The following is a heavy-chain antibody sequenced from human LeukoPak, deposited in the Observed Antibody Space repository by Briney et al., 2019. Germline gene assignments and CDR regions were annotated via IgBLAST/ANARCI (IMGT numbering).Heavy chain of an antibody. Sequence: GGSLRLSCAASGFTFSSYSMNWVRQAPGKGLEWVANIKQDGSEKYYVDSVKGRFTISRDNAKNSLYLQMNSLRAEDTAVYYCARKNGLDYWGQGTLVTVSS. V-gene: IGHV3-7*01. CDR3: ARKNGLDY. CDR1: GFTFSSYS. CDR2: IKQDGSEK. J-gene: IGHJ4*02.